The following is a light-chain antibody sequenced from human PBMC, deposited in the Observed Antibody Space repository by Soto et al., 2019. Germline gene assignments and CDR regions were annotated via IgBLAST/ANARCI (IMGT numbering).Light chain of an antibody. CDR3: CSFASSSTYV. CDR1: SSDVGDYNY. Sequence: QSALTQPASVSGSPGQSITISCTGASSDVGDYNYVSWYQHHPGKAPKLLIYEVNNRPSGVSDRFSGSKSGNVASLTISWLQAEDEADYYCCSFASSSTYVFGTGTKLTVL. J-gene: IGLJ1*01. V-gene: IGLV2-14*01. CDR2: EVN.